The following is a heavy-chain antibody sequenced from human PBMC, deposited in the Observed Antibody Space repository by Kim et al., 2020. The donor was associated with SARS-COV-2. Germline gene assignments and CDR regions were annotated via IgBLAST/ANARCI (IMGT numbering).Heavy chain of an antibody. CDR3: ASGPSGWYDY. CDR1: GYTFSNYD. J-gene: IGHJ4*02. V-gene: IGHV1-8*01. Sequence: SVKVSCKASGYTFSNYDINWVRQATGQGLEWMGWMNPNSGNTGYARKFHDRVTMTRHTSIDTAYMELNSLTSEDTAVYFCASGPSGWYDYWGQGTLVTVSS. CDR2: MNPNSGNT. D-gene: IGHD6-19*01.